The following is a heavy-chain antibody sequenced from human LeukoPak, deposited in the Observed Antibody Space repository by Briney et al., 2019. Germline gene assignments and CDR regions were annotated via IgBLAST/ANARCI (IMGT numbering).Heavy chain of an antibody. V-gene: IGHV3-30-3*01. CDR1: GFTFSSYA. Sequence: PGGSLRLSCAASGFTFSSYAMHWVRQAPGKGLEWVAVISYDGSNKYYADSVKGRFTISRDNSKNTLYLQMNSLRSDDTAVYYCARDMRQLEAFHYYGMDVWGQGTTVTVSS. CDR3: ARDMRQLEAFHYYGMDV. D-gene: IGHD6-6*01. J-gene: IGHJ6*02. CDR2: ISYDGSNK.